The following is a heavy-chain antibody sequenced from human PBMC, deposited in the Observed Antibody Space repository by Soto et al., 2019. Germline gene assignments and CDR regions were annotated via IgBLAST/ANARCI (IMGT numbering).Heavy chain of an antibody. CDR2: INNVASII. V-gene: IGHV3-74*01. Sequence: VGSLRLSCAFSGINFNNYWMHWIRQTPGKGLVWVSHINNVASIINYADSVRGRFTISRDNAGNTLYLQMNSLGVEDTATYYCARDEGRGLKYWGQGTSVTVSS. J-gene: IGHJ4*02. CDR3: ARDEGRGLKY. CDR1: GINFNNYW.